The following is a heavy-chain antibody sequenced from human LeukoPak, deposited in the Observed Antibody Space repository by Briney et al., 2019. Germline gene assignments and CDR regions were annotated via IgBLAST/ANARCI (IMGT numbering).Heavy chain of an antibody. CDR1: GGSISSYY. CDR3: ARDYGSGSYYNFHYAFDI. Sequence: SDTLSLTRTVSGGSISSYYWSWIRQPPGKGLEWIGYIYYSGSTNYNPCLKSRVTISVDTYKNQFSLKVSSVTAADTAVYYCARDYGSGSYYNFHYAFDIWGQGTMVTVSS. V-gene: IGHV4-59*01. CDR2: IYYSGST. D-gene: IGHD3-10*01. J-gene: IGHJ3*02.